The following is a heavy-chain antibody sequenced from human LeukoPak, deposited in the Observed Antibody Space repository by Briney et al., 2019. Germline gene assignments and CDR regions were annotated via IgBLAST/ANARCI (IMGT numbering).Heavy chain of an antibody. V-gene: IGHV3-48*04. CDR3: ASNIEYSSSKATY. Sequence: GGSLRLSCAASGFTFSSYSMNWVRQAPGKGLGWVSYISSSGSTIYYADSVKGRFTISRDNAKNSLYLQMNSLRAEDTAVYYCASNIEYSSSKATYWGQGTLVTVSS. CDR1: GFTFSSYS. CDR2: ISSSGSTI. D-gene: IGHD6-6*01. J-gene: IGHJ4*02.